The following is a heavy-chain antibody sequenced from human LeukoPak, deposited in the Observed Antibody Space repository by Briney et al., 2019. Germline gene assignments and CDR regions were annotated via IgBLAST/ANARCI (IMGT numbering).Heavy chain of an antibody. J-gene: IGHJ3*02. V-gene: IGHV1-69*13. D-gene: IGHD3-10*01. CDR3: ARDRGRYGSGSYYDAFDI. Sequence: SVKVSCKASGGTFSSYAISWVRQAPGQGLEWMGGIIPIFGTANYAQKFQGRVTIIADESTSTAYMELSSLRSEDTAVYYCARDRGRYGSGSYYDAFDIWGQGTMVTVSS. CDR1: GGTFSSYA. CDR2: IIPIFGTA.